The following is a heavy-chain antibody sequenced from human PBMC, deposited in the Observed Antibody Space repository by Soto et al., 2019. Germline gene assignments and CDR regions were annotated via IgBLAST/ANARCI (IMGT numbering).Heavy chain of an antibody. CDR2: IYYSGST. V-gene: IGHV4-59*01. Sequence: QVQLQESGPGLVKPSETLSLTCTVSGGSISSYYWSWIRQPPGKGLEWIGYIYYSGSTNYNPFLKSRVTISVDTSKNQFSLKLSSVTAADTAVYYCARGYPLEWHDYWGQGTLVTVSS. D-gene: IGHD3-16*02. CDR3: ARGYPLEWHDY. J-gene: IGHJ4*02. CDR1: GGSISSYY.